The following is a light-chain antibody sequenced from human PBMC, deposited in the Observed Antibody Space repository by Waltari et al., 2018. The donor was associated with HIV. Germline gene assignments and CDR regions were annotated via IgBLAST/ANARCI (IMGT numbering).Light chain of an antibody. CDR1: SSNIGNYY. CDR3: GTWDSSLSAGV. CDR2: ENN. V-gene: IGLV1-51*02. Sequence: QSVLTQPPSVSAAPGQQVTISCSGRSSNIGNYYVSWYQPLPGSAPTLLIYENNKRPSGIPDRCSGSKSGTSATLGITGLQTGDEADYFCGTWDSSLSAGVFGGGTKLTVL. J-gene: IGLJ3*02.